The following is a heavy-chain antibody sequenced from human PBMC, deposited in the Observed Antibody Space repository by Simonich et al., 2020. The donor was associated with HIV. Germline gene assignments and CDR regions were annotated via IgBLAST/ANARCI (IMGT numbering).Heavy chain of an antibody. CDR1: GGSISSSSYY. Sequence: QLQLQESGPGLVKPSETLSLTCTVAGGSISSSSYYWGWIRKPPVKGLGWIGRHYYYGTTSKNPTLKSRVTISVDTSKNQFSRRLTSLTAADTAVYYCARRGRIAVTGYYFDYWGQGTLVTVSS. CDR3: ARRGRIAVTGYYFDY. J-gene: IGHJ4*02. CDR2: HYYYGTT. V-gene: IGHV4-39*01. D-gene: IGHD6-19*01.